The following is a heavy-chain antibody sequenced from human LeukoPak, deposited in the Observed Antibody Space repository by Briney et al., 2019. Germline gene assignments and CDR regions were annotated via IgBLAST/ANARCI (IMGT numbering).Heavy chain of an antibody. V-gene: IGHV3-30*04. CDR1: GFTFSSYA. Sequence: GGSLRLSCAASGFTFSSYAMHWVRQAPGKGLEWVAVMSYDGSNKYYADSVKGRFTISRDNSKNTLYLQMNSLRAEDTAVYYCAKENGYLLDYWGQGTLVTVSS. J-gene: IGHJ4*02. D-gene: IGHD5-24*01. CDR3: AKENGYLLDY. CDR2: MSYDGSNK.